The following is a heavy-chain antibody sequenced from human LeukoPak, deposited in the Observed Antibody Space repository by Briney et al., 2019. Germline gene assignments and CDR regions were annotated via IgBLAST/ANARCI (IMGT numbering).Heavy chain of an antibody. D-gene: IGHD6-13*01. CDR1: GFSLSTTGVG. Sequence: RESGPTLVNPTQTLTLTCTFSGFSLSTTGVGVAWIRQPPGKALEWLALIYWDDEKRYSPSLKSRLTITRDTSKNQVVLAMTNMDPVDTATYYCAHRGSSSYSFDYWGQGTLVAVSS. CDR2: IYWDDEK. V-gene: IGHV2-5*02. CDR3: AHRGSSSYSFDY. J-gene: IGHJ4*02.